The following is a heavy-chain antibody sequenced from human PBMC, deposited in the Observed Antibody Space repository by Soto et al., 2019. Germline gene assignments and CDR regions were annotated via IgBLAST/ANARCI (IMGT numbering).Heavy chain of an antibody. Sequence: SETLSLTCTVSGGSISSSSYYWGWIRQPPGKGLEWIGSIYYSGSTYYNPSLKSRVTISVDTSKNQFSLKLSSVTAADTAVYYCAVGGYYGDYGWFYYYGMDVWGQGTTVTVSS. J-gene: IGHJ6*02. CDR1: GGSISSSSYY. CDR3: AVGGYYGDYGWFYYYGMDV. V-gene: IGHV4-39*01. CDR2: IYYSGST. D-gene: IGHD4-17*01.